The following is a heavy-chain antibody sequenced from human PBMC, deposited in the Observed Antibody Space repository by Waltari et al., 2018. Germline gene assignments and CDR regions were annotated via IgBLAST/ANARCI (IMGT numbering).Heavy chain of an antibody. J-gene: IGHJ4*02. V-gene: IGHV4-38-2*01. D-gene: IGHD5-12*01. Sequence: QVQLQESGPGLVKPSETLSLTCAVSGYSMSSGYYWGWIRQPPGKGLEWIGSIYHSGSTYYNPSLKSRVTISVDTSKNQFSLKLSSVTAADTAVYYCATPLYSGYVDFDYWGQGTLVTVSS. CDR3: ATPLYSGYVDFDY. CDR2: IYHSGST. CDR1: GYSMSSGYY.